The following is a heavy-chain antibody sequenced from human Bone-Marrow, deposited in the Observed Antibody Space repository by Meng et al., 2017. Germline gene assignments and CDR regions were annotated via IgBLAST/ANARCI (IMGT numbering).Heavy chain of an antibody. J-gene: IGHJ4*02. CDR1: GGSVSSGSYN. V-gene: IGHV4-61*01. CDR2: IYYSGST. Sequence: SETLSLTCTVSGGSVSSGSYNWSWIRQPPGKGLEWIGHIYYSGSTNYNPSLKSRVTISVDTSKNQFSLKLSSVTAADTAVYYCARDYGSGSYYNVFDYWGQGTLVTVSS. CDR3: ARDYGSGSYYNVFDY. D-gene: IGHD3-10*01.